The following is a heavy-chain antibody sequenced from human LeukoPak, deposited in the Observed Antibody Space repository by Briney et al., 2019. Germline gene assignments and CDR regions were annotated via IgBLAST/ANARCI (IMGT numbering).Heavy chain of an antibody. CDR3: ARGGVHLVPAAIRYYYYYYGMDV. CDR1: GGSFSGYY. D-gene: IGHD2-2*02. Sequence: PSETLSLTCAVYGGSFSGYYWSWIRQPPGKGLEWIGEINHSGSTNYNPSLKSRVTISVDTSKNQFSLKLSSVTAADTAVYYCARGGVHLVPAAIRYYYYYYGMDVWGQGTTVTVSS. J-gene: IGHJ6*02. CDR2: INHSGST. V-gene: IGHV4-34*01.